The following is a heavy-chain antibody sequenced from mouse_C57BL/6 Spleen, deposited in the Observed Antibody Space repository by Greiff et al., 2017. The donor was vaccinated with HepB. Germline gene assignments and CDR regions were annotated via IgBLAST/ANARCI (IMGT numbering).Heavy chain of an antibody. CDR1: GYSFTDYN. D-gene: IGHD4-1*01. J-gene: IGHJ4*01. Sequence: EVQLQQSGPELVKPGASVKISCKASGYSFTDYNMNWVKQSNGKSLEWIGVINPNYGTTSYNQKFKGKATLTVDQSSSTAYMQLNSLTSEDAAVYYCARKGVPNWGVDYDAMDYWGQGTSVTVSS. V-gene: IGHV1-39*01. CDR3: ARKGVPNWGVDYDAMDY. CDR2: INPNYGTT.